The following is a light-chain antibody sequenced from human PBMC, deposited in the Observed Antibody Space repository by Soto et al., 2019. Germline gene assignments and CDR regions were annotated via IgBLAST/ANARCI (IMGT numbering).Light chain of an antibody. Sequence: DIQMNQSPSSLSASVGDRVTITCPASQDISNYLNGYQQKPGKAPQLLIDDASNLETGVPARFSGSGSGTDFTFTISSLQPEDIATYYCIQYDNLPLTVGGGTKVEIK. J-gene: IGKJ4*01. CDR2: DAS. CDR1: QDISNY. V-gene: IGKV1-33*01. CDR3: IQYDNLPLT.